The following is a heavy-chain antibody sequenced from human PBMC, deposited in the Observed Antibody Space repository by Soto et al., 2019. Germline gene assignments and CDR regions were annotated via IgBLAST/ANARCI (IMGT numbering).Heavy chain of an antibody. CDR2: ISYDGSNK. CDR3: ARDVAVAGRTYYYYGMDV. CDR1: GFTFSSYA. Sequence: ESGGGVVQPGRSLRLSCAASGFTFSSYAMHWVRQAPGKGLEWVAVISYDGSNKYYADSVKGRFTISRDNSKNTLYLQMNSLRAEDTAVYYCARDVAVAGRTYYYYGMDVWGQGTTVTVSS. V-gene: IGHV3-30-3*01. D-gene: IGHD6-19*01. J-gene: IGHJ6*02.